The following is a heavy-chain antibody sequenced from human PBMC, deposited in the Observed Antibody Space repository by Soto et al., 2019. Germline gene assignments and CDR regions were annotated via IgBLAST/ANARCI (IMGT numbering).Heavy chain of an antibody. Sequence: NRVLQDPGKGLEWVSSISSSSSYIYYADSVKGRFTISRDNAKNSLYLQMNSLRAEDTAVYYCARDRIAAAGKAFDIWGQGTMVTVSS. D-gene: IGHD6-13*01. V-gene: IGHV3-21*01. CDR2: ISSSSSYI. J-gene: IGHJ3*02. CDR3: ARDRIAAAGKAFDI.